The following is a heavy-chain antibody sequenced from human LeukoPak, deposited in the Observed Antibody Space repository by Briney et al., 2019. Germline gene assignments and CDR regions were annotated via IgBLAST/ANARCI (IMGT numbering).Heavy chain of an antibody. Sequence: GGSLRLSCAASGFTFSSYSMNWVRQAPGKGLEWVSSISSSSSYIYYADSVKGRFTISRDNAKNSLYLQMNSLRAEDTAVYYCARCDSSGYNDAFEIWGQGTMVTVSS. J-gene: IGHJ3*02. D-gene: IGHD3-22*01. CDR2: ISSSSSYI. V-gene: IGHV3-21*01. CDR3: ARCDSSGYNDAFEI. CDR1: GFTFSSYS.